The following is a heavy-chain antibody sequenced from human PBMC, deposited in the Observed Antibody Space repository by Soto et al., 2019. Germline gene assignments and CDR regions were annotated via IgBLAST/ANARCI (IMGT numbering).Heavy chain of an antibody. CDR1: GGTISRYY. D-gene: IGHD2-21*02. Sequence: QVQLQESGPGLVKPSETLSLTCTVSGGTISRYYWSWIRQPPGKGLEWIGYMYNTWSTVYNPSFKSRVTISVDTSKNQFSLKLNSVTAADTAVYYCARDLWGYCGTDCYPLDVWGQGTTVTVSS. CDR3: ARDLWGYCGTDCYPLDV. J-gene: IGHJ6*02. V-gene: IGHV4-59*01. CDR2: MYNTWST.